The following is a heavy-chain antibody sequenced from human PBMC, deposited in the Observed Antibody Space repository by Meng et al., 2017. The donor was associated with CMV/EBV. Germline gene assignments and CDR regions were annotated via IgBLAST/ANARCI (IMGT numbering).Heavy chain of an antibody. J-gene: IGHJ4*02. CDR2: INHSGST. CDR1: GESFSGYY. CDR3: ERGLSSSSFDY. V-gene: IGHV4-34*01. D-gene: IGHD6-6*01. Sequence: SETLSLTCAVYGESFSGYYWSWIRQPPVKGLEWIGEINHSGSTNYNPYLKSRFTISVDTSKNQFSLKLSSVTAADTAVYYCERGLSSSSFDYWGQGTLVTVSS.